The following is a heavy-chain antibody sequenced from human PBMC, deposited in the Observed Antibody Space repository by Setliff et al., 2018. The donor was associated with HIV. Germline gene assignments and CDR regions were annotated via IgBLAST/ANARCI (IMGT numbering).Heavy chain of an antibody. J-gene: IGHJ4*02. Sequence: GASVKVSCKVSDVTPSNYALNWVRQAPGQGLEWMGAIIPVFATANYAQKFQGRVTITADESTLTAYMELSSLTSEDTAVYFCARGTGSYPYFDSWGLGTLVTVSS. D-gene: IGHD1-26*01. V-gene: IGHV1-69*13. CDR2: IIPVFATA. CDR3: ARGTGSYPYFDS. CDR1: DVTPSNYA.